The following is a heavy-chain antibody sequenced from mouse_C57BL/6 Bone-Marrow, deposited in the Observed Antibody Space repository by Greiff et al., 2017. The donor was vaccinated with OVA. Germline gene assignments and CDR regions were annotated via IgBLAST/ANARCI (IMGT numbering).Heavy chain of an antibody. V-gene: IGHV1-63*01. CDR1: GYTFTNYW. J-gene: IGHJ2*01. CDR2: IYPGGGYT. CDR3: AREEIGGFDY. Sequence: VQLQQSGAELVRPGTSVKMSCKASGYTFTNYWIGWAKQRPGHGLEWIGDIYPGGGYTNYNEKFKGKATLTADKSSSTAYMQFSSLTSEDSAIYYCAREEIGGFDYWGQGTTLTVSS. D-gene: IGHD2-14*01.